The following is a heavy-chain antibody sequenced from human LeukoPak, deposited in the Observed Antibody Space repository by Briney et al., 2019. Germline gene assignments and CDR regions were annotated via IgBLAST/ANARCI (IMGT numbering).Heavy chain of an antibody. Sequence: GGSLRLSCAASGFRFGDYWMTWARHVPGKGLEWVANIKQDGAEKHYAESVEGRFIISRDNAKNSLYLEMDSLKVEDTAVYYCARVGAWDLQRVFDYWGQGTMVTVSS. D-gene: IGHD1-26*01. CDR1: GFRFGDYW. CDR2: IKQDGAEK. V-gene: IGHV3-7*01. J-gene: IGHJ4*02. CDR3: ARVGAWDLQRVFDY.